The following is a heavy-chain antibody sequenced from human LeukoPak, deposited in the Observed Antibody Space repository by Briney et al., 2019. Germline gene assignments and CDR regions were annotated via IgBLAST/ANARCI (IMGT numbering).Heavy chain of an antibody. Sequence: ASVKVSCKASGYIFTDYYMHWVRQAPGQELGWMERINPNSGGTNYAQKFQGRVTMTEDASTDTAYMELSSLRSEDTAVYYCASLYYVWGSYPGDYWGQGTLVTVSS. D-gene: IGHD3-16*02. CDR3: ASLYYVWGSYPGDY. CDR1: GYIFTDYY. J-gene: IGHJ4*02. CDR2: INPNSGGT. V-gene: IGHV1/OR15-1*04.